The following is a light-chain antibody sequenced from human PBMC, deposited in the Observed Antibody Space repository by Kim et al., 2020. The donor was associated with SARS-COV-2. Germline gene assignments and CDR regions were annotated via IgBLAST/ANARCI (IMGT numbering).Light chain of an antibody. V-gene: IGKV1-39*01. Sequence: ASVGDIVTITCRASQDISRYLNWYQQKPGKAPNLLIYAASNLQSGVPSRFSGSGSWADFTLTISNLQPEDSAVYYCQQNYFTPISFGQGTRLEIK. CDR1: QDISRY. CDR2: AAS. J-gene: IGKJ5*01. CDR3: QQNYFTPIS.